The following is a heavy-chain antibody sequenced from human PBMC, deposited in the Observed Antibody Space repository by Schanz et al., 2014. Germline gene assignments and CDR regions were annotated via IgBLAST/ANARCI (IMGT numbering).Heavy chain of an antibody. CDR2: IYNSGST. Sequence: LCGGSISSSSYFWGWIRQPPGKGLEWIGSIYNSGSTYYTPSLKSRVTISVDTSKNQFSLKLSSVTAADTAVYYCGRHPHYYGSGSGFDPWGQGTLVTVSS. CDR1: GGSISSSSYF. D-gene: IGHD3-10*01. J-gene: IGHJ5*02. CDR3: GRHPHYYGSGSGFDP. V-gene: IGHV4-39*01.